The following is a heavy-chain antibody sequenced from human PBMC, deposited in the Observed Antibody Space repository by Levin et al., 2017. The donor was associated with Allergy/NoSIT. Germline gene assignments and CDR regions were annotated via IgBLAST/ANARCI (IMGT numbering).Heavy chain of an antibody. CDR3: ARHSRMARTSGAFDI. J-gene: IGHJ3*02. V-gene: IGHV4-59*08. D-gene: IGHD5-24*01. CDR1: GGSIRSYY. CDR2: MYSSGST. Sequence: PSETLSLTCSVSGGSIRSYYWSWIRQPPGKGLEWIGYMYSSGSTNYNPSPKNRVTISEDTSKNQFSLRLNSVTAADTALYYCARHSRMARTSGAFDIWGQGPVITVSS.